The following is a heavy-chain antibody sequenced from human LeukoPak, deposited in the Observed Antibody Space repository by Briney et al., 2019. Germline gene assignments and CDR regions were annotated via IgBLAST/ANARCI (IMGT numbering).Heavy chain of an antibody. CDR3: ARERFYSKPTSPGWTNC. Sequence: ASVKVSCKASGYIFNDFYIHWVRQAPGQGLEWMGWIIPKSGGTNYAQKFQGRVTMTTDTSTGTAYMELSRLRYDDTAVYYCARERFYSKPTSPGWTNCWGQGTLVTASS. CDR2: IIPKSGGT. CDR1: GYIFNDFY. V-gene: IGHV1-2*02. D-gene: IGHD2/OR15-2a*01. J-gene: IGHJ4*02.